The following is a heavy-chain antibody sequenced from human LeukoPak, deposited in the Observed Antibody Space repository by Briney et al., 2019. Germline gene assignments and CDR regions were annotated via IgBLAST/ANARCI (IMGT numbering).Heavy chain of an antibody. D-gene: IGHD6-13*01. CDR3: ARRYSSSWYIFDY. CDR1: GYTLTELS. Sequence: SVKVSCKVSGYTLTELSMHWVRQAPGQGLEWMGGIIPIFGTANYAQKFQGRVTITADESTSTAYMELSSLRSEDTAVYYCARRYSSSWYIFDYWGQGTLVTVSS. J-gene: IGHJ4*02. V-gene: IGHV1-69*13. CDR2: IIPIFGTA.